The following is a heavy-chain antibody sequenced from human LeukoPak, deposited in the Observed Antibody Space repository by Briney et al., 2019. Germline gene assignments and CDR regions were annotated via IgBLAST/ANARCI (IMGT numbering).Heavy chain of an antibody. V-gene: IGHV3-21*01. CDR3: AREGIVLMVYHFDY. CDR1: GFTFSRYT. J-gene: IGHJ4*02. Sequence: PGGSLRLSCAASGFTFSRYTMNWLRQAPGKGLEWVSSISSSSSYISYADSVKGRFTISRDNAKNSLSLQMNSLRAEDTAVYYCAREGIVLMVYHFDYWGKGTLVTVSS. D-gene: IGHD2-8*01. CDR2: ISSSSSYI.